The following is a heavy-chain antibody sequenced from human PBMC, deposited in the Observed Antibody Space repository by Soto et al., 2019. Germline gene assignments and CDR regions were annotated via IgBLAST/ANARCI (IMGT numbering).Heavy chain of an antibody. Sequence: QVQLQQWGAGLLKPSETLSLTCAVYGGSFSGYYWSWIRQPPGKGLEWIGEINHSGSTNYNPSLKSRVTISVDTSKNQFSLKLSSVTAADTAVYYCARGDYGDLNLIDYWGQGTLVTVSS. CDR2: INHSGST. V-gene: IGHV4-34*01. CDR1: GGSFSGYY. CDR3: ARGDYGDLNLIDY. J-gene: IGHJ4*02. D-gene: IGHD4-17*01.